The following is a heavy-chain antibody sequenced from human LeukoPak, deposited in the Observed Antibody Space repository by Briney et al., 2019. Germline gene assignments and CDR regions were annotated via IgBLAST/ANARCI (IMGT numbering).Heavy chain of an antibody. CDR1: GFTFSNYA. V-gene: IGHV3-23*01. CDR2: ISGSGGTT. D-gene: IGHD7-27*01. CDR3: VHPGVPIPL. J-gene: IGHJ4*02. Sequence: PGGSLRLSCAASGFTFSNYAMSWVRQAPGKGLEWVSAISGSGGTTYYADSVKGRFTISRDNSKTTVHLQMSSLRVEDTAVYYCVHPGVPIPLWGQGTLVTISS.